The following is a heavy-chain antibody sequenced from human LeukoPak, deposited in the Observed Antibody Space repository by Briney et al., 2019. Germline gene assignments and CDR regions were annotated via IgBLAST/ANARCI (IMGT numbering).Heavy chain of an antibody. D-gene: IGHD3-16*01. CDR2: INSNGGST. V-gene: IGHV3-64D*09. CDR1: GFTFSAHA. CDR3: VKETFTVTSPFDS. Sequence: PGGSLRLSCSASGFTFSAHAMHWVRQAPGKGLEYVSAINSNGGSTYYADSVKGRFTISRDNSKNTVFLQMSSLRVEDTAVYYCVKETFTVTSPFDSWGQGTQVTVSS. J-gene: IGHJ4*02.